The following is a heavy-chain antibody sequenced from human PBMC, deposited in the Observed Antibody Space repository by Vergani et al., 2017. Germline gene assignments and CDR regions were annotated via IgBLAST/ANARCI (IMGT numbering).Heavy chain of an antibody. J-gene: IGHJ3*02. CDR2: ISWNSDSI. V-gene: IGHV3-9*01. CDR1: GFNFNEYA. CDR3: AKVDILGAFDI. Sequence: EVQLVEAGGGLVQPGRSLRISCAASGFNFNEYAMHWVRQAPGKGLEWGSSISWNSDSIGYADSVKGRFTISRDNAKNSLYLQMNSLKTEDTALYYCAKVDILGAFDIWGQGTMVTVSS. D-gene: IGHD2-15*01.